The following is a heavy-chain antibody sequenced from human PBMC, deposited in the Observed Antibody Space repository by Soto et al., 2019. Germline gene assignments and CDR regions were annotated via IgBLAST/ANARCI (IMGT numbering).Heavy chain of an antibody. Sequence: QVQLQESGPGLVKPSETLSLTCTVSGGSISSYYWSWIRQPPGKGLECIGYIYYSGSTNYNPSLKSRVTISVDTSKNQFSLRLTSVTAADTAVYYCARAWGIDFDYWGQGTLVTVSS. CDR1: GGSISSYY. V-gene: IGHV4-59*01. CDR2: IYYSGST. CDR3: ARAWGIDFDY. J-gene: IGHJ4*02. D-gene: IGHD3-16*01.